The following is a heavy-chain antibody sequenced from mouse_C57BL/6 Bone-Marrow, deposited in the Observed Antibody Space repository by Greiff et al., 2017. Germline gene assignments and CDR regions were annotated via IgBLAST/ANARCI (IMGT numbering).Heavy chain of an antibody. J-gene: IGHJ1*03. CDR1: GFSLTSYA. Sequence: VKLVESGPGLVAPSQSLSITCTVSGFSLTSYAISWVRQPPGQGLEWLGVIWTGGGTNYNSALKSRLSISKDNSKSQVFLKMNSLQTDDTARYYCAREFITTVVGGYFDVWGTGTTVTVSS. V-gene: IGHV2-9-1*01. CDR3: AREFITTVVGGYFDV. D-gene: IGHD1-1*01. CDR2: IWTGGGT.